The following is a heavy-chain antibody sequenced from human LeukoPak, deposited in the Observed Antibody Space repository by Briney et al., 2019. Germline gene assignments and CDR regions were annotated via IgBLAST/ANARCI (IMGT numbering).Heavy chain of an antibody. CDR1: GYTFTSYG. CDR2: ISAYNGNT. D-gene: IGHD2-2*01. Sequence: ASVKVSCKASGYTFTSYGITWVRQAPGQGLEWMGWISAYNGNTNYAQKLQGRVTMTTDTSTSTAYMELRSLRFDDTAVYYCARGGPYCSSTSCYSVYKWFDPWGQGTLVTVSS. V-gene: IGHV1-18*01. J-gene: IGHJ5*02. CDR3: ARGGPYCSSTSCYSVYKWFDP.